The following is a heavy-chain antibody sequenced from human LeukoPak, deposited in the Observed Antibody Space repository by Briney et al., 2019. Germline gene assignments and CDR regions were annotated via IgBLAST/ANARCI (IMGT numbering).Heavy chain of an antibody. V-gene: IGHV3-21*01. CDR2: ISSSSSYI. D-gene: IGHD2-21*02. CDR3: ARDPRGGDPL. Sequence: PGGSLRLSCAASGFTFSSYSMNWVRQAPGKGLEWVSSISSSSSYIYYADSVKGRFTISRDNAKNSPYLQMNSLRAEDTAVYYCARDPRGGDPLWGQGTLVTVSS. CDR1: GFTFSSYS. J-gene: IGHJ4*02.